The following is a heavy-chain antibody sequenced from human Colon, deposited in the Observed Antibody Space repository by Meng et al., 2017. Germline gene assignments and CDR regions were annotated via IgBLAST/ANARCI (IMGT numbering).Heavy chain of an antibody. V-gene: IGHV4-31*03. CDR2: IYHSGTT. J-gene: IGHJ4*02. CDR1: GGALCIGGYY. Sequence: LQYAGHGRVQPYHPHTLTLTVSGGALCIGGYYWTWIRQHPGKGLEWIGYIYHSGTTYYNPSLKSRVTISVDTSENQFSLNLRSVTAADTAVYFCARTLRDYGKIDYWGQGTLVTVSS. D-gene: IGHD4-17*01. CDR3: ARTLRDYGKIDY.